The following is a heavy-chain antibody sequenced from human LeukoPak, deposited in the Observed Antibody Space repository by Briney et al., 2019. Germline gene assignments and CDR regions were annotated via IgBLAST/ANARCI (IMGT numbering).Heavy chain of an antibody. CDR2: IASKTDGGTT. CDR1: GLTVTNAW. CDR3: TTGIRGD. Sequence: GGSLRLSCAASGLTVTNAWMNWVRQASGKGLEWVGRIASKTDGGTTDYAAPVKGRFTISRDDSKNTLFLQVNSLKTEDTAVYYCTTGIRGDCGQGTLVTVSS. J-gene: IGHJ4*02. V-gene: IGHV3-15*04.